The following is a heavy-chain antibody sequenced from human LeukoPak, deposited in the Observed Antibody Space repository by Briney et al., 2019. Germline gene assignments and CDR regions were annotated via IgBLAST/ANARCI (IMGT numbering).Heavy chain of an antibody. V-gene: IGHV3-21*01. Sequence: GGSLRLSCAVSGFTFSSYSMNWVRQAPGQGLGWVSSISSSSYIYSSDSLTVRFTISRDNAKSTLYLQMNTLRAEDTAIYYCVRDNAYTFDYWGHGTLVTVSS. CDR3: VRDNAYTFDY. D-gene: IGHD5-24*01. CDR2: ISSSSYI. CDR1: GFTFSSYS. J-gene: IGHJ4*01.